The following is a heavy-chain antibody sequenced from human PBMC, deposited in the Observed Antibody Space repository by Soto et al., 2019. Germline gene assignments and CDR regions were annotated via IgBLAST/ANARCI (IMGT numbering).Heavy chain of an antibody. CDR1: GGSFSGYY. V-gene: IGHV4-34*01. D-gene: IGHD5-18*01. J-gene: IGHJ4*02. CDR2: INHSGST. CDR3: ARSLKYSYGYRSN. Sequence: QVQLQQWGAGLLKPSETLSLTCAVYGGSFSGYYWSWIPQPPGKGLEWIGEINHSGSTNYNPSLKSLVTISVDTSKNQFSVKLSSVTAADTAVYYCARSLKYSYGYRSNWGQGTLVTVSS.